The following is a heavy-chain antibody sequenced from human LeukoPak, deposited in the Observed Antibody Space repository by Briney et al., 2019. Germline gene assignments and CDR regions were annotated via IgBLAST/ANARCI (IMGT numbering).Heavy chain of an antibody. J-gene: IGHJ6*02. CDR1: GYTFTSYG. V-gene: IGHV1-18*01. CDR2: NSVYNGNT. D-gene: IGHD2-15*01. Sequence: ASVKVSCKASGYTFTSYGVSWVRQAPGQGPEWMGWNSVYNGNTNSAQRLQGRVTMTTDTSTSTAYMELRSLRSDDTAVYYCARGYCSGGRCYDILNYQYGMDVWGQGTTVTVSS. CDR3: ARGYCSGGRCYDILNYQYGMDV.